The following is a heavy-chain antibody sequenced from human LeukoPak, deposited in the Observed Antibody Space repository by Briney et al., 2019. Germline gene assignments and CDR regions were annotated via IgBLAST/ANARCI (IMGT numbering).Heavy chain of an antibody. D-gene: IGHD3-3*01. V-gene: IGHV3-23*01. CDR1: GFTFSSYA. Sequence: QSGGSLRLSCAASGFTFSSYAMSWVRQAPGKGLEWVSAISGSGGSTYYADSVKGRFTISRDNSKNTLYLQMNSLRAEDTAVYYCAKDPHDSYYYYYYGMDVWGQGTTATVSS. CDR3: AKDPHDSYYYYYYGMDV. CDR2: ISGSGGST. J-gene: IGHJ6*02.